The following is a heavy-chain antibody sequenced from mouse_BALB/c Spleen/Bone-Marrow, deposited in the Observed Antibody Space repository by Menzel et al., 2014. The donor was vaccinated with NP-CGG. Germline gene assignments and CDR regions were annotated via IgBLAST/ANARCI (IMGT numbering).Heavy chain of an antibody. D-gene: IGHD4-1*01. V-gene: IGHV1S22*01. CDR1: GYTFTSYW. J-gene: IGHJ4*01. CDR2: IYRGSGNT. CDR3: TRSLGRAMDY. Sequence: LQQSGSELVRPGASVKLSCKASGYTFTSYWMHWVRQRPGQGLEWIGNIYRGSGNTNYDEKFKRKATLTVETSSNTAYTHLSSLTSEDSAVYYCTRSLGRAMDYWGQGTSVTVSS.